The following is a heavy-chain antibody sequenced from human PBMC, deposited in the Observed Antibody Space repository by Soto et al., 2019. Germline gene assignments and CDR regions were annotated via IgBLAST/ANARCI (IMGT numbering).Heavy chain of an antibody. CDR3: AKDNARENYYYYGMDV. J-gene: IGHJ6*02. Sequence: PGGSLRLSCAASGFTFSTYGMNWVRQAPGKGLECVSAISGSSGSTYYADSVKGRFTISRDNSKNTLYLRMNSLRAEDTAVYYCAKDNARENYYYYGMDVWGQGTTVTVSS. CDR1: GFTFSTYG. CDR2: ISGSSGST. D-gene: IGHD3-10*02. V-gene: IGHV3-23*01.